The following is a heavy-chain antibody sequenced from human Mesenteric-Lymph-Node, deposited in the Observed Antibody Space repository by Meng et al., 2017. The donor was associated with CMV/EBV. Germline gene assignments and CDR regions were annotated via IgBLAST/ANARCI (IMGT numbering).Heavy chain of an antibody. J-gene: IGHJ5*02. D-gene: IGHD3-3*01. Sequence: YYWSWIRQPPGKGLEWIGEINHSGSTNYNPSLKSRVTISVDTSKNQFSLKLSSVTAADTAVYYCARNGIIVLRFLEWSNTPDNWFDPWGQGTLVTVSS. CDR2: INHSGST. V-gene: IGHV4-34*01. CDR1: YY. CDR3: ARNGIIVLRFLEWSNTPDNWFDP.